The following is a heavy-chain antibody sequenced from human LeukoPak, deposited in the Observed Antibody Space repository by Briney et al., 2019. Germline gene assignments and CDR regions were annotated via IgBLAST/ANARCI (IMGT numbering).Heavy chain of an antibody. Sequence: ETLSLTCTVSGGSISSSSYYWGWIRQPPGKGLEWIGSIYYSGSTYYNPSLKSRVTISVDTSKNQFSLKLSSVTAADTAVYYCASHSSGWYYAFDIWGQGTMVTVSS. CDR1: GGSISSSSYY. CDR2: IYYSGST. V-gene: IGHV4-39*07. D-gene: IGHD6-19*01. J-gene: IGHJ3*02. CDR3: ASHSSGWYYAFDI.